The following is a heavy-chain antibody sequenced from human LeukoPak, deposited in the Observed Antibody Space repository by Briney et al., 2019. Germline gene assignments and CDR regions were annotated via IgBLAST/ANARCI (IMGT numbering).Heavy chain of an antibody. V-gene: IGHV4-61*02. Sequence: SETLSLTCTLSGGSISSGSYYWSWIRQPAGKGLEWIGRIYTSGSTNYNPSLKSRVTISVDTSKNQFSLKLSSVTAADTAVYYCARDSYYDSSGLPWGQGTLVTVSS. J-gene: IGHJ5*02. CDR2: IYTSGST. D-gene: IGHD3-22*01. CDR3: ARDSYYDSSGLP. CDR1: GGSISSGSYY.